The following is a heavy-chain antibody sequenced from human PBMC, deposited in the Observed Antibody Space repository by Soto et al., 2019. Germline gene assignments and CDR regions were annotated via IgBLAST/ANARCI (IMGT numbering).Heavy chain of an antibody. CDR3: ARDGTLYDSSAYYYVY. D-gene: IGHD3-22*01. Sequence: VKVSCKASGGTFSRSAINWVRQAPGQGLEWMGGIVPVFGKANYAQKFQGRVTITADESTSTGYMELRSLTSEDTAVYYCARDGTLYDSSAYYYVYWGQGTLVTVSS. V-gene: IGHV1-69*01. CDR2: IVPVFGKA. J-gene: IGHJ4*02. CDR1: GGTFSRSA.